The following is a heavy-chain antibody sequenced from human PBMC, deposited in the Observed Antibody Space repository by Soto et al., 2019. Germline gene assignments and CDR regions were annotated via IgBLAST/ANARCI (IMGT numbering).Heavy chain of an antibody. CDR3: ARGPVFPCWFAP. CDR1: GFTVSSNY. Sequence: EVQLVETGGDLIQPGGSLRLSCVASGFTVSSNYMNWVRQAPGKGLEWVSVIYTGGSTYYSDSVKGRFTISRDNSNNILYLQINSLRAEDTAVYYCARGPVFPCWFAPWGHGTLVTVSS. J-gene: IGHJ5*02. CDR2: IYTGGST. D-gene: IGHD2-21*01. V-gene: IGHV3-53*02.